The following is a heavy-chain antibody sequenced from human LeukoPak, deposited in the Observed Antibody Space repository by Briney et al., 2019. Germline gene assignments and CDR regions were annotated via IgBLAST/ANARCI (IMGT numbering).Heavy chain of an antibody. CDR3: ARDTPSSWAYNY. CDR1: GFTFSSYS. J-gene: IGHJ4*02. Sequence: GGSLRLSCAASGFTFSSYSINWVRQAPGKGLEWVSYISSSSTIYYADSVKGRFTISRDNAKNSLYLQMNSLRAEDTAVYYCARDTPSSWAYNYWGQGTLVTVSS. V-gene: IGHV3-48*01. D-gene: IGHD6-13*01. CDR2: ISSSSTI.